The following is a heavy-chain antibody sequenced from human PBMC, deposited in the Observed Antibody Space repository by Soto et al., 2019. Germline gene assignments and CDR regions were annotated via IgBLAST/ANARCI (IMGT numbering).Heavy chain of an antibody. Sequence: GESLKISCEGSGFSFSKYTVGWVRQIPGKGLEWMGIIHPGDSDTRYSPSFQGQVTISADKSISTAYLQWSSLKASDTAMYYCARLQKAYYYYGMDVWGQGTTVTVSS. CDR3: ARLQKAYYYYGMDV. V-gene: IGHV5-51*01. J-gene: IGHJ6*02. CDR1: GFSFSKYT. CDR2: IHPGDSDT.